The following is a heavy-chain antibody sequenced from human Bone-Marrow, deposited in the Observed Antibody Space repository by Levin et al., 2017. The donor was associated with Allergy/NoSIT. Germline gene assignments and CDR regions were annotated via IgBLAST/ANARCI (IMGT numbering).Heavy chain of an antibody. V-gene: IGHV3-7*01. CDR3: ARASVNAMDPLPNDDAFDI. D-gene: IGHD2-2*01. CDR1: GFTFGTYSMHW. Sequence: QAGGSLRLSCGASGFTFGTYSMHWMSWVRQAPGKGLEWVANIKEDGSDKYYVDSVKGRFTISRDNAKKSLYLQMDSLGAEDTAVYYCARASVNAMDPLPNDDAFDIWGQGTMVTVSS. J-gene: IGHJ3*02. CDR2: IKEDGSDK.